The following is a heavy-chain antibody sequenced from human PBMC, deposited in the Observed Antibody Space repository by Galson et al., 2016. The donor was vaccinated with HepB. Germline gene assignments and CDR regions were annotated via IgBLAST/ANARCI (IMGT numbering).Heavy chain of an antibody. CDR3: AKDRYSSTRHWFDP. CDR2: ISWNSANR. Sequence: SLRLSCAASGFTFRNYAMHWVRQVPGKGLEWVSSISWNSANRDYADSVKGRFTISRDNAKNSLYLDMNSLRGNDTALYYCAKDRYSSTRHWFDPWGQGTLVTVSS. V-gene: IGHV3-9*01. D-gene: IGHD2-15*01. J-gene: IGHJ5*02. CDR1: GFTFRNYA.